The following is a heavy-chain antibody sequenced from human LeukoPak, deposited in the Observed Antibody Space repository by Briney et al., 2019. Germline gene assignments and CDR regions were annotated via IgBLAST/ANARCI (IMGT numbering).Heavy chain of an antibody. D-gene: IGHD6-13*01. CDR1: GGSFSGYY. V-gene: IGHV4-34*01. Sequence: SETLSLTCAVYGGSFSGYYWSWIRQPPGKGLEWIGEINHSGSTNYNPSLKSRVTISVDTSKNQFSLKLSSVTAADTAVYYCAERIAAAGTHWFDPWGQGTLVTVSS. CDR3: AERIAAAGTHWFDP. J-gene: IGHJ5*02. CDR2: INHSGST.